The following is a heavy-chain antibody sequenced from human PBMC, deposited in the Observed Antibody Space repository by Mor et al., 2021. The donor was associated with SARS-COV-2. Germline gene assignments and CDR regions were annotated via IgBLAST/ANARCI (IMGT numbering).Heavy chain of an antibody. CDR3: TFRMTATSRLYDY. J-gene: IGHJ4*02. Sequence: KGLEWVGRIKTKAEGGAAEYAAPVKGRFTISRDDSKNTLYVEMNSLKIEDTAVYYCTFRMTATSRLYDYWGQGALVTVSS. V-gene: IGHV3-15*01. D-gene: IGHD2-21*02. CDR2: IKTKAEGGAA.